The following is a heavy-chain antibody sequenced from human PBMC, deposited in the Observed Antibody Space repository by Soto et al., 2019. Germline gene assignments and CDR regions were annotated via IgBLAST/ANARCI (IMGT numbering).Heavy chain of an antibody. CDR1: GASITRSAYY. Sequence: QLQLQESGPGLVKPSETLSLACSVSGASITRSAYYWAWIRQAPGKGLEWLGSIYYTKSTNSNPSLTSLKSRLTISVDTSRNQFSLALSSVTAADTAVYYCPRLGYNSGWTGVDYWGHGTLVTVSS. V-gene: IGHV4-39*01. CDR3: PRLGYNSGWTGVDY. D-gene: IGHD6-19*01. CDR2: IYYTKST. J-gene: IGHJ4*01.